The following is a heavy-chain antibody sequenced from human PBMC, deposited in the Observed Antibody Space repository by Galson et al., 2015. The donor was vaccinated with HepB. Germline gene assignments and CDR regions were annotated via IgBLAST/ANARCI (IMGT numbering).Heavy chain of an antibody. CDR2: IYYSGST. CDR3: ARHGSNWYSLYFQH. CDR1: GGSIYTYY. V-gene: IGHV4-59*08. J-gene: IGHJ1*01. D-gene: IGHD6-13*01. Sequence: SETLSLTCTVSGGSIYTYYWSWIRQPPGKGLEWLGYIYYSGSTNYNPSLKSRVTISLATSKNQFSLRLNSVTAADTAVYYCARHGSNWYSLYFQHWGQGTLVTVSS.